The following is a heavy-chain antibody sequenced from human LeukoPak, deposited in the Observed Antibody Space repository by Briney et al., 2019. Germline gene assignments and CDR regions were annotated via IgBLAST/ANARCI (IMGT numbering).Heavy chain of an antibody. J-gene: IGHJ5*02. V-gene: IGHV5-51*01. CDR2: IYPGDSDT. D-gene: IGHD2-15*01. CDR1: GYSFTSYW. CDR3: ARSPRDCSGGSCYSAWFDP. Sequence: GESLKISCKGSGYSFTSYWIGWVRQMPGKGLEWMGIIYPGDSDTRCSPSFQGQVTISADKSISTAYLQWSSLKASDTAMYYCARSPRDCSGGSCYSAWFDPWGQGTLVTVSS.